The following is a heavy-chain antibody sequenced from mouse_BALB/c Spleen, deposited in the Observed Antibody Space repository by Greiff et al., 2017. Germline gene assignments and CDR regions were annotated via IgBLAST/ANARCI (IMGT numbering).Heavy chain of an antibody. J-gene: IGHJ1*01. CDR3: ASLGYFDV. V-gene: IGHV1S29*02. CDR1: GYTFTDYN. CDR2: IYPYNGGT. Sequence: VQLQQSGPELVKPGASVKISCKASGYTFTDYNMHWVKQSHGKSLEWIGYIYPYNGGTGYNQKFKSKATLTVDNSSSTAYMELRSLTSEDSAVYYCASLGYFDVWGAGTTVTVSS.